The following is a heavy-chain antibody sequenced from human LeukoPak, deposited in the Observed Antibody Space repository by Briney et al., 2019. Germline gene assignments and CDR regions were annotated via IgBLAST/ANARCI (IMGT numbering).Heavy chain of an antibody. J-gene: IGHJ4*02. CDR3: ARDLPYSSGWLGY. D-gene: IGHD6-19*01. Sequence: ASVKVSFKASGYTFTIYAMHWVRQAPGQRLEWMGWINAGNGNTKYSQKFQGRVTITRDTSASTAYMELSSLRSEDTAVYYCARDLPYSSGWLGYWGQGTLVTVSS. V-gene: IGHV1-3*01. CDR1: GYTFTIYA. CDR2: INAGNGNT.